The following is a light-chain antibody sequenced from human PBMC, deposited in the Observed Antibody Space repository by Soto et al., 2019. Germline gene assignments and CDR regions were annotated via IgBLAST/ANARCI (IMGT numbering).Light chain of an antibody. Sequence: QPVLTQPPSASASLGASVKLTCTLSSGHNSYAIAWHQQQPEKGPRYLMKLNSDGSHSKGDGIPDRFSGSSSGAERYLTIASLHSEDEADYSCQNWSTVIRVFGGGTKVTVL. CDR2: LNSDGSH. V-gene: IGLV4-69*01. J-gene: IGLJ3*02. CDR3: QNWSTVIRV. CDR1: SGHNSYA.